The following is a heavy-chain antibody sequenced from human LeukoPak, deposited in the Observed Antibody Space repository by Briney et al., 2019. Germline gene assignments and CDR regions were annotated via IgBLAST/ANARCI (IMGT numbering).Heavy chain of an antibody. Sequence: ASVKVSCKASGYTFINFAINWGRQAPGQRPEWMGCINAGNGNTKYSQKFQGRLTITRDTSASTAYMELSSLTSEDTAVYYCARGPRAAADDYWGQGTLVTVSS. D-gene: IGHD6-13*01. CDR1: GYTFINFA. CDR2: INAGNGNT. CDR3: ARGPRAAADDY. J-gene: IGHJ4*02. V-gene: IGHV1-3*01.